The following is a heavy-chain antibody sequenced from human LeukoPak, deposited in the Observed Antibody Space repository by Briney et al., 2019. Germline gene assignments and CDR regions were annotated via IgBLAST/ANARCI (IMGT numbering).Heavy chain of an antibody. CDR2: IRPSGDNT. J-gene: IGHJ5*02. CDR3: ARVAGWHWFDP. CDR1: GFTFSSYD. D-gene: IGHD6-19*01. Sequence: GGPLRLSCAASGFTFSSYDMTWVRQAPGRGLEWVSSIRPSGDNTYYGDSVKGRFTISRDNSKNTVYLQMNNMGVDDTAVYYCARVAGWHWFDPWGQGTLVTVSS. V-gene: IGHV3-23*01.